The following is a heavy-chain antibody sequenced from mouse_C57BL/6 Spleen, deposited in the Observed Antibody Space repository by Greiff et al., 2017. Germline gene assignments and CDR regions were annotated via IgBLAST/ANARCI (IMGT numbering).Heavy chain of an antibody. J-gene: IGHJ2*01. CDR1: GYTFTSYW. CDR2: IDPSDSYT. CDR3: ARSPVVATYCFDY. V-gene: IGHV1-69*01. D-gene: IGHD1-1*01. Sequence: VQLQQPGAELVMPGASVKLSCKASGYTFTSYWMHWVKQRPGQGLEWIGEIDPSDSYTNYNQKFKGKSTLTVDKSSSTAYMELSSLTSEDSAVYYCARSPVVATYCFDYWGQGTTLTVSS.